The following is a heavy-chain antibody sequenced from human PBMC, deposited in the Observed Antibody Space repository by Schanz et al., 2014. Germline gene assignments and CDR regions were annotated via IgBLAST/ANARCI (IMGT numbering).Heavy chain of an antibody. J-gene: IGHJ5*02. CDR2: ISGSGGST. V-gene: IGHV3-23*01. CDR3: AKAADWPVTRFDP. Sequence: EVQLLESGGGLVQPGGSLRLSCAASGFTFSSYAMSWVRQAPGKGLEWVSAISGSGGSTYYADSVKGRFTISRDNSKNTLSLQMNSLRVEDSAIYYCAKAADWPVTRFDPWGQGTLVTVSS. CDR1: GFTFSSYA. D-gene: IGHD3-9*01.